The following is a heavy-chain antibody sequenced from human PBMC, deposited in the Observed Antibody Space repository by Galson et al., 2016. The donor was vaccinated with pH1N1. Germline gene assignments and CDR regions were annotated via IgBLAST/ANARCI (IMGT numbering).Heavy chain of an antibody. CDR2: ISGNGGST. CDR1: GFTFSSNG. CDR3: AMTGTEDYYDSSGYYYVYWYFDL. J-gene: IGHJ2*01. Sequence: SLRLSCAASGFTFSSNGMSWVRQAPGKGLEWVSAISGNGGSTYYADSEKGRFTISRDNSKNTLYLQMNSLRAEDTAVYYCAMTGTEDYYDSSGYYYVYWYFDLWGRGTLVTVSS. D-gene: IGHD3-22*01. V-gene: IGHV3-23*01.